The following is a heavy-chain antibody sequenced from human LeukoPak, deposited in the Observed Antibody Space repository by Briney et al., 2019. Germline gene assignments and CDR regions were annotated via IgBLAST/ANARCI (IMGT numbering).Heavy chain of an antibody. CDR3: TSRLWFGELFVND. D-gene: IGHD3-10*01. V-gene: IGHV3-73*01. Sequence: GGSLRLSCAASGFTLSGSAMHWVRQAPGKGLEWVGRIRSKANSYATAYAASVKGRFTISRDDSRNTAYLQMNSLKTEDTAVYYCTSRLWFGELFVNDWGQGTLVTVSS. J-gene: IGHJ4*02. CDR1: GFTLSGSA. CDR2: IRSKANSYAT.